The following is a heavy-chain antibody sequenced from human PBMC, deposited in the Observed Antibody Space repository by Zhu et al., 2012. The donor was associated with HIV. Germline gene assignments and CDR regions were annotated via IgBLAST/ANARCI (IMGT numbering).Heavy chain of an antibody. D-gene: IGHD6-19*01. CDR1: SGSISSTSYY. V-gene: IGHV4-39*07. Sequence: QVQLQESGPGLAKPSETLSLSCTVSSGSISSTSYYWDWIRQPPGKGLEWIGSINYSGSTYYNASLKSRVTISVDTSKNQFSLKLSSVTATDTAVYYCARHYSSGWYGMDYWGQGTLVTVSS. CDR2: INYSGST. CDR3: ARHYSSGWYGMDY. J-gene: IGHJ4*02.